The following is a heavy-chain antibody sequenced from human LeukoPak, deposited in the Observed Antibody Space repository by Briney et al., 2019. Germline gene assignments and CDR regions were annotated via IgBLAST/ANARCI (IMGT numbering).Heavy chain of an antibody. D-gene: IGHD6-13*01. J-gene: IGHJ6*03. CDR2: INPSGGST. CDR3: ARQQQLGPYYNHYMDV. V-gene: IGHV1-46*01. CDR1: GYTFTSYY. Sequence: ASVKVSCKASGYTFTSYYMHWVRQAPGQGLEWMGIINPSGGSTSYAQKFQGRVTMTRDMSTSTVYMELSSLRSEDTAVYYCARQQQLGPYYNHYMDVWGKGTTVTVPS.